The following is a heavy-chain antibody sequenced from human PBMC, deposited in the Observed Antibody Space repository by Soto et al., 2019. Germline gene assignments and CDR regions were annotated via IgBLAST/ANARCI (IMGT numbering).Heavy chain of an antibody. V-gene: IGHV3-53*01. CDR2: IYSTGTT. CDR3: AKDGRGSGSHYNSFGY. CDR1: GFTVGNNY. D-gene: IGHD3-10*01. Sequence: EVQLVESGGGLIQPGGSLKLSCAASGFTVGNNYMSWVRQAPGKGLEWVSLIYSTGTTKYADSVKGRFTVSRDNAKNTLYLQMNSLSAEDTAVYYCAKDGRGSGSHYNSFGYWGQGTLVTVS. J-gene: IGHJ4*02.